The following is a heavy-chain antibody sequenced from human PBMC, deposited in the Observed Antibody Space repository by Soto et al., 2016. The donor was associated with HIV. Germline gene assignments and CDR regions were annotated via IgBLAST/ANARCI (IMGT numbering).Heavy chain of an antibody. D-gene: IGHD1-1*01. CDR1: GGSFGGYD. CDR3: ARRAELRLIGSFTNDHYSYMDV. J-gene: IGHJ6*04. V-gene: IGHV4-34*02. Sequence: QVQLQQWGAGLLKPSETLSLTCAVYGGSFGGYDWTWIRQTPDKGLQWIGEIDHTGNTNYNPSLKSRLTISVDTSKNQFSLKVNSVTAADTAIYYCARRAELRLIGSFTNDHYSYMDVWGKGTYGHRLL. CDR2: IDHTGNT.